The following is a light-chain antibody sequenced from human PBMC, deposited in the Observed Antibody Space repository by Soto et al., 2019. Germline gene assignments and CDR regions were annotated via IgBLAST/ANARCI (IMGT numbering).Light chain of an antibody. CDR1: SSDVGSYNL. Sequence: QSALTQPASVSGSPGQSITISCTGTSSDVGSYNLVSWYQQHPVKAPKLMIYEGSKRPSGVSNRFSGSKSGNTASLTISGLQAEDEADYYCCSYAGSSTSVVFGGGTKVTV. CDR3: CSYAGSSTSVV. V-gene: IGLV2-23*01. J-gene: IGLJ2*01. CDR2: EGS.